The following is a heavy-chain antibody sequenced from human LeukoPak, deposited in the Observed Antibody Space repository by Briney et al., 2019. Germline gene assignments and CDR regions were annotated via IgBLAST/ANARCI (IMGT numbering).Heavy chain of an antibody. V-gene: IGHV3-33*01. CDR3: ARGGYNWNDAGDY. CDR2: IWYDGSNK. J-gene: IGHJ4*02. D-gene: IGHD1-20*01. CDR1: GFTFSSYG. Sequence: GGSLRLSCAASGFTFSSYGMHWVRQAPGKGLEWVAVIWYDGSNKYYADSVKGRFTVSRDNSKNTLYLQMNSLRAEDTAVYYCARGGYNWNDAGDYWGQGTLVTVSS.